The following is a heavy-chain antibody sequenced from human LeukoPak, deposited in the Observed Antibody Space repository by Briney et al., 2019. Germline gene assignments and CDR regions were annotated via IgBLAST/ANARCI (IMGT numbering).Heavy chain of an antibody. D-gene: IGHD1-26*01. CDR1: GYTFTSYD. J-gene: IGHJ5*02. CDR3: ARGLGLGATPGYNWFDP. CDR2: MNPNSGNT. Sequence: GASVKVSCKAPGYTFTSYDINWVRQATGQGLEWMGWMNPNSGNTGYAQKFQGRVTITRNTSISTAYMELSSLRSEDTAVYYCARGLGLGATPGYNWFDPWGQGTLVTVSS. V-gene: IGHV1-8*03.